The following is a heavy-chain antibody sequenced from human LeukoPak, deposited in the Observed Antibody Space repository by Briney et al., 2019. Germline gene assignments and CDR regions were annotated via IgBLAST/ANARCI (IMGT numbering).Heavy chain of an antibody. CDR3: ARDQDYYYGMDV. CDR2: IYSGGST. Sequence: GGSLRLSGAASGFTVSSNYMSWVRQAPGKGLEWVSVIYSGGSTYYADSVKGRFTISRDNSKNTLYLQMNSLRAEDTAVYYCARDQDYYYGMDVWGQGTTVTVSS. J-gene: IGHJ6*02. CDR1: GFTVSSNY. V-gene: IGHV3-53*01.